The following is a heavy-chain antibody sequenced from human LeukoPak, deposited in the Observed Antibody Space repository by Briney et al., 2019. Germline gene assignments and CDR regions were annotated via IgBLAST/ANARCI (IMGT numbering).Heavy chain of an antibody. D-gene: IGHD6-13*01. J-gene: IGHJ6*02. Sequence: ASVKVSCKASGYTFTSYAMNWVRQAPGQGLEWMGWINTNTGNPTYAQGFTGRFVFSLDTSVSTAYLQISSLRAEDTAVYYCARDSSSWYHYRYGMDVWGQGTTVTVSS. CDR2: INTNTGNP. CDR1: GYTFTSYA. CDR3: ARDSSSWYHYRYGMDV. V-gene: IGHV7-4-1*02.